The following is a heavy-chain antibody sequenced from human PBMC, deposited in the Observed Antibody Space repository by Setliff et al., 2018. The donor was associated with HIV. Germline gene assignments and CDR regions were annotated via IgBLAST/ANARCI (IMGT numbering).Heavy chain of an antibody. CDR3: ARGYYDSSGTFDY. Sequence: ASETLSLTCTVSGGSISSGNYYWSWIRQPAGKGLEWIGRIYTSGSTNYNPSLKSRVTISLDTSKNQFSLNLSSVTAADTAVYFCARGYYDSSGTFDYWGQGTLVTVSS. CDR2: IYTSGST. D-gene: IGHD3-22*01. J-gene: IGHJ4*02. V-gene: IGHV4-61*02. CDR1: GGSISSGNYY.